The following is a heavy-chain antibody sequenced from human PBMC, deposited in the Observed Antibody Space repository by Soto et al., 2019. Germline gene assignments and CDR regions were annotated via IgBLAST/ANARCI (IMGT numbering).Heavy chain of an antibody. V-gene: IGHV3-30*18. CDR3: AKVHYYDSSGYYYIDY. D-gene: IGHD3-22*01. CDR1: GFTFSSHG. Sequence: QVQLVESGGGVVQPGRSLSLSCADSGFTFSSHGMHWVRQAPGKGLEWVALLAYDGNTKYYADSVKGRFTISRDTSKNTLYLQLNSLRPEDTAVYYCAKVHYYDSSGYYYIDYWGQGTLVTVSS. J-gene: IGHJ4*02. CDR2: LAYDGNTK.